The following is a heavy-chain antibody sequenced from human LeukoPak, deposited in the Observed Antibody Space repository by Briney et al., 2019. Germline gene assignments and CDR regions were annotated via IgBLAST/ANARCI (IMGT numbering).Heavy chain of an antibody. V-gene: IGHV4-59*08. CDR1: GGSISSYY. J-gene: IGHJ3*02. CDR2: IYYSGST. D-gene: IGHD3-10*01. Sequence: SETLSLTCTVSGGSISSYYWSWIRQPPGKGLEWIGYIYYSGSTNYNPSLKSRVTISVDTSKNQFSLKLSSVTAADTAVYYCARRITMVRGPSGAFDIWGQGTTVTVSS. CDR3: ARRITMVRGPSGAFDI.